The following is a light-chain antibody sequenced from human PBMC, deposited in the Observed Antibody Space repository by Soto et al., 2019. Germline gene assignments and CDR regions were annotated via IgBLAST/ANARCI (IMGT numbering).Light chain of an antibody. V-gene: IGKV1-5*03. Sequence: GYRVTITCRSSQIISSWLDWYHQKPGKAPKLLIYKASSLESGVPSRFSGSGSGTELTLTISSLQPDDFATYYCQQYNSYSRTFGQGPKVDIK. CDR1: QIISSW. J-gene: IGKJ1*01. CDR3: QQYNSYSRT. CDR2: KAS.